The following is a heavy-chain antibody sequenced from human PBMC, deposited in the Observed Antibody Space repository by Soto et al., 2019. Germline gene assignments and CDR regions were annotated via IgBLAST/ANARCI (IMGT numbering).Heavy chain of an antibody. D-gene: IGHD4-17*01. CDR2: INAGNGDT. V-gene: IGHV1-3*01. J-gene: IGHJ4*02. CDR3: ARDPGIGAALRAYHFDY. CDR1: RYSFTTYA. Sequence: ASVKVSCKASRYSFTTYALHWVRQAPGQRLEWMGWINAGNGDTKYSEKFQGRVTITRDTSANTAYMELSSLRSEDTSVYYCARDPGIGAALRAYHFDYWGQGTLVTVSS.